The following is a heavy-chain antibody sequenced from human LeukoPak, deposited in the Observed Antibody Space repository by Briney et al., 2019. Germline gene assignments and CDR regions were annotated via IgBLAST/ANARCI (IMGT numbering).Heavy chain of an antibody. D-gene: IGHD6-13*01. CDR3: ARGPSLVAAAGLSENWFDP. CDR2: INHSGST. V-gene: IGHV4-34*01. CDR1: GGSFSGYY. J-gene: IGHJ5*02. Sequence: PSETLSLTCAVYGGSFSGYYWSWIRQPPGKGLEWIGEINHSGSTNYKPSLKSRVTISVDTSKNQFSLKLSSVTAADTAVYYCARGPSLVAAAGLSENWFDPWGQGTLVTVSS.